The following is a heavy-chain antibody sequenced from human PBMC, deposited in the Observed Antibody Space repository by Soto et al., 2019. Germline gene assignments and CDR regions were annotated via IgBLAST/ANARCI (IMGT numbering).Heavy chain of an antibody. CDR2: INHSGST. V-gene: IGHV4-34*01. J-gene: IGHJ3*02. D-gene: IGHD3-22*01. CDR1: GGSFSGYY. Sequence: QVQLQQWGAGLLKPSETLSLTCAVYGGSFSGYYWSWIRQPPGKGLEWMGEINHSGSTNYNPSLKSRVTISVDTSKNQFSLKLSAVTAADTAVYYCARARIVVAAKAAFDIWGQGTMVTVSS. CDR3: ARARIVVAAKAAFDI.